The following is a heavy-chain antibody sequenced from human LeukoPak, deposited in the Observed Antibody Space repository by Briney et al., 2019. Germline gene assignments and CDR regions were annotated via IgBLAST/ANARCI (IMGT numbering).Heavy chain of an antibody. CDR2: IYYSGST. J-gene: IGHJ6*03. Sequence: SETLSLTCTVSGVSISSSNSYWSWIRQPPGKGLEWIGYIYYSGSTNYNPSLKSRVTISVDTSKNQFSLKLNSVTAADTAVYYCARAVQLERPPPLIGYYYMDVWGKGTTVTVSS. CDR1: GVSISSSNSY. CDR3: ARAVQLERPPPLIGYYYMDV. V-gene: IGHV4-61*01. D-gene: IGHD1-1*01.